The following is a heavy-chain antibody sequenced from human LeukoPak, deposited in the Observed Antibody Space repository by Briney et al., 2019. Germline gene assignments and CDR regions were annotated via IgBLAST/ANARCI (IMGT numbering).Heavy chain of an antibody. D-gene: IGHD6-13*01. CDR2: VYHSGST. CDR3: ARDLGSSWFEPLDY. J-gene: IGHJ4*02. Sequence: SETLSLTCAVSGGSISSRAWWSWVRQPPGKGLEWIGEVYHSGSTNYNSFLKSRVTISVDKSKNQFSLKLTSATAADTAVYYCARDLGSSWFEPLDYWGQGILVIVSS. V-gene: IGHV4-4*02. CDR1: GGSISSRAW.